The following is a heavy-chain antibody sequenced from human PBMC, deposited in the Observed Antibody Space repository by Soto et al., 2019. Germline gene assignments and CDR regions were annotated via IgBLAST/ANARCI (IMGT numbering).Heavy chain of an antibody. Sequence: GGSLRLSCAASGFTFSNAWMNWVRQAPGKGLEWVGRIKSKTDGGTTDYAAPVKGRFTISRDDSKNTLYLQMNSLKTEDTAVYYCTTGVGWLVATESGEEYYFDYWGQGTLVTVSS. D-gene: IGHD5-12*01. CDR1: GFTFSNAW. CDR3: TTGVGWLVATESGEEYYFDY. J-gene: IGHJ4*02. CDR2: IKSKTDGGTT. V-gene: IGHV3-15*07.